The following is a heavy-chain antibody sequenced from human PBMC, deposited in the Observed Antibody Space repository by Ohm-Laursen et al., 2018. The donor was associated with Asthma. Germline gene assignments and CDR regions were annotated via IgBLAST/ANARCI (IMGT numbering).Heavy chain of an antibody. D-gene: IGHD5-18*01. CDR1: GYTFTSYG. J-gene: IGHJ6*02. CDR3: ARALSHAAAMVTEYYYYGMDV. Sequence: GASVKVSCKASGYTFTSYGISWVRQAPGQGLEWMGWISAYNGNTNYAQKLQGRVTMTTDTSTSTAYMELRSLRSDDTAVYYCARALSHAAAMVTEYYYYGMDVWGQGTTVTVSS. V-gene: IGHV1-18*01. CDR2: ISAYNGNT.